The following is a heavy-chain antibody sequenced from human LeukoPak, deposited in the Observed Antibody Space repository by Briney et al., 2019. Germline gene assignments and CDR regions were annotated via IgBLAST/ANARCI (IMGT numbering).Heavy chain of an antibody. CDR3: ARTGISKPAVTTHPRERDWYFDL. V-gene: IGHV1-2*06. CDR1: GYTFTSYY. Sequence: ASVKVSCKASGYTFTSYYMHWVRQAPGQGLEWMGRINPNSGGTNYAQKFQGRVTMTRDTSISTAYMELSRLRSDDTAVYYCARTGISKPAVTTHPRERDWYFDLWGRGTLVTVSS. J-gene: IGHJ2*01. CDR2: INPNSGGT. D-gene: IGHD4-17*01.